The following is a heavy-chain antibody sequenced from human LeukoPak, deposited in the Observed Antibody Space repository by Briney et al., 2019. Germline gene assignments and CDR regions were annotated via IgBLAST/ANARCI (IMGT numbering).Heavy chain of an antibody. CDR3: ARGYGYNLGY. J-gene: IGHJ4*02. Sequence: SETLSLTCAVYGGSFSGYYWSWIRQPPGKGLEWIGEINHSGSTNYNPSLKSRVTISVDTSKNQFSLKLSSVTAADTAVYYCARGYGYNLGYWGQGTLVTV. CDR1: GGSFSGYY. CDR2: INHSGST. V-gene: IGHV4-34*01. D-gene: IGHD5-24*01.